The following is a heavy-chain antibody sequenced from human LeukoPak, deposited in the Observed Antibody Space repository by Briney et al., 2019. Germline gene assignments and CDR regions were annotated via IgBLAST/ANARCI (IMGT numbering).Heavy chain of an antibody. V-gene: IGHV1-8*02. Sequence: ASVKVSCKASGYTFTSYGISWVRQAPGQGLEWMGWMNPNSGNTGYAQKFQGRVTMTRNTSISTAYMELSSLRSEDTAVYYCARPFVDTAPDAFDIWGQGTMVTVSS. CDR3: ARPFVDTAPDAFDI. CDR1: GYTFTSYG. CDR2: MNPNSGNT. D-gene: IGHD5-18*01. J-gene: IGHJ3*02.